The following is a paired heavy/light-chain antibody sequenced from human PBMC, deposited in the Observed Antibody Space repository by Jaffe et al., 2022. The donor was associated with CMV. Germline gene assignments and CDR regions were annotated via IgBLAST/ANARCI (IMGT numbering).Light chain of an antibody. V-gene: IGKV1-39*01. Sequence: DIQMTQSPSSLSASVGDRVTITCRASQSINKSLSWYQQKPGKAPNLLIYATSSLQGGVPSRFSGSRSGTDFTLTISSLQPDDFATYYCQQSYSIPFTFGPGTKVDIK. CDR2: ATS. J-gene: IGKJ3*01. CDR3: QQSYSIPFT. CDR1: QSINKS.
Heavy chain of an antibody. CDR2: MSYSGTT. J-gene: IGHJ4*02. V-gene: IGHV4-39*01. CDR1: GGSIGSSYYY. D-gene: IGHD2-15*01. Sequence: QLQLQESGPGLVRPSETLSLTCTVSGGSIGSSYYYLVWIRQPPGKGLEWIGSMSYSGTTYYNPSLKSRVALSLDASKNQFSLKVRSVTAADTAVYYCARTSADSYSFDYWGQGTLVTVSS. CDR3: ARTSADSYSFDY.